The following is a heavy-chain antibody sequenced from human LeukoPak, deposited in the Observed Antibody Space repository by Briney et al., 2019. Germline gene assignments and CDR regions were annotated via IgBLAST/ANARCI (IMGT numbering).Heavy chain of an antibody. J-gene: IGHJ4*02. D-gene: IGHD1-1*01. CDR3: ARGYNSFDY. CDR2: SRNKANSYTT. CDR1: GFTFSDHY. Sequence: PGGSLRLSCAASGFTFSDHYMDWVRQAPGKGLEWVGRSRNKANSYTTGYGASVKGRFTVSRDASKNSLYLQMNSLKTEDTAVYYCARGYNSFDYWGQGILVTVSS. V-gene: IGHV3-72*01.